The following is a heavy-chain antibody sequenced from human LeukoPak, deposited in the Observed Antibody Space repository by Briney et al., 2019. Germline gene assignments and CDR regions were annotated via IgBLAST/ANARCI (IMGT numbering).Heavy chain of an antibody. Sequence: GGTLSLSCAASGFTFDDYAMHWVRQVQGKGLEWVSGSWNSASIGYADSVKGRFTISRDNAKNSLFLQMNSLRVEDTALYYCAKVIHVSGWGSRSFDFWGQGTLVTVSS. CDR2: SWNSASI. D-gene: IGHD3-10*01. CDR1: GFTFDDYA. J-gene: IGHJ4*02. CDR3: AKVIHVSGWGSRSFDF. V-gene: IGHV3-9*01.